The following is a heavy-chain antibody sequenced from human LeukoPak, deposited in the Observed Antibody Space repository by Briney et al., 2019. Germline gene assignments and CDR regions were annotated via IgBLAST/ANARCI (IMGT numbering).Heavy chain of an antibody. V-gene: IGHV3-23*01. Sequence: GGSLRLSCAASGFTFSSCAMSWVRQAPGKGLEWVSGISGSGGSTYYADSVKGRFTISRDNSKNTLYLQMNSLRAEDTAVYYCAKRGIAVAGTDYYYYMDVWGKGTTVTVSS. J-gene: IGHJ6*03. D-gene: IGHD6-19*01. CDR1: GFTFSSCA. CDR3: AKRGIAVAGTDYYYYMDV. CDR2: ISGSGGST.